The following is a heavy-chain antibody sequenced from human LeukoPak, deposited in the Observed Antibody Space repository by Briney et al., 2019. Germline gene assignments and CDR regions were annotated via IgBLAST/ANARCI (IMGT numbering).Heavy chain of an antibody. D-gene: IGHD5-24*01. CDR1: GFTFSSYG. Sequence: GGSLRLSCAASGFTFSSYGMHWVRQAPGKGLEWVAFIRYDGGNKYYADSVKGRFTISRDNSKNTLYLQMNSLRAEDTAVYYCARARVEMATISDYFDYWGQGTLVTVSS. V-gene: IGHV3-30*02. J-gene: IGHJ4*02. CDR3: ARARVEMATISDYFDY. CDR2: IRYDGGNK.